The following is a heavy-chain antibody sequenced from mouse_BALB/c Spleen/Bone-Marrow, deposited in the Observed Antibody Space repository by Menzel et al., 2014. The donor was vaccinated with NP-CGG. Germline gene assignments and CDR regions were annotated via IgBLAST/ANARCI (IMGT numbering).Heavy chain of an antibody. Sequence: EVQVVESGGGLVQPGGSRKLSCAASGFTFSSFGMHWVRQVPEKGLEWVAYISSGSSTIYYADTVMGRFTISRDNPKNTLFLQMTSLRSEDTAMYYCARSGSSSGYFDYWGQGTTLTVSS. CDR3: ARSGSSSGYFDY. J-gene: IGHJ2*01. CDR1: GFTFSSFG. D-gene: IGHD1-1*01. CDR2: ISSGSSTI. V-gene: IGHV5-17*02.